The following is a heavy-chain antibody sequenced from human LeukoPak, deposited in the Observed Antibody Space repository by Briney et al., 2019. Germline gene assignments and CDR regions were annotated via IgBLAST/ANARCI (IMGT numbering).Heavy chain of an antibody. Sequence: GGSLRLSCAASGFPFSSYGMHWVRQAPGKGLEWVSYITSSSSSIYYADSVKGRFTISRDNAKNSLYLQMNSLRAEDTAVYYCARRVVNAFDVWGQGTTVTVSS. V-gene: IGHV3-48*01. D-gene: IGHD3-3*01. CDR1: GFPFSSYG. CDR2: ITSSSSSI. J-gene: IGHJ3*01. CDR3: ARRVVNAFDV.